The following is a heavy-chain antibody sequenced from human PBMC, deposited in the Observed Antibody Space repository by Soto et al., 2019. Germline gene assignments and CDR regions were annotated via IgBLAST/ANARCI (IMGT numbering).Heavy chain of an antibody. D-gene: IGHD3-22*01. V-gene: IGHV4-59*01. CDR2: IYYSGST. CDR3: ARGYFDSSGYRYYFDY. J-gene: IGHJ4*02. CDR1: GGSISSYY. Sequence: SETLSLTCTVSGGSISSYYWSWIRQPPGKGLEWIGYIYYSGSTNYNPSLKSRVTISVDTSKNQFSLKLSSVTAADTAVYYCARGYFDSSGYRYYFDYWGQGTLVTVSS.